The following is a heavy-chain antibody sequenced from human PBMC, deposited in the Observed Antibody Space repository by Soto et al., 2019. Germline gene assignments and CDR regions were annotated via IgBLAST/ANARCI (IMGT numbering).Heavy chain of an antibody. CDR2: IYYSGST. Sequence: TLSLTCTVSGGSISSYYWSWIRQPPGKGLEWIGYIYYSGSTNYNPSLKSRVTISVDTSKNQFSLKLSSVTAADTAVYYCARGIWFGELLGAFDVWGQGTMVTVS. CDR3: ARGIWFGELLGAFDV. J-gene: IGHJ3*01. V-gene: IGHV4-59*01. D-gene: IGHD3-10*01. CDR1: GGSISSYY.